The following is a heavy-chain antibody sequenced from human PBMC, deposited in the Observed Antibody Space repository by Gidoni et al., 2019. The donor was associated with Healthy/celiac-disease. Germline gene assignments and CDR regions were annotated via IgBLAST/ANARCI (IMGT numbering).Heavy chain of an antibody. V-gene: IGHV3-33*01. Sequence: QVQLVESGGGVVQPGRSLRLSCAAAGFTFGSYGLHWVRQAPGKGVEWVAVIWYDGSNKYYADSVKGRFTISRDNSKNTLYLQMNSLRAEDTAAYYCARGAPLYGDYLYYFDYWGQGTLVTVSS. J-gene: IGHJ4*02. CDR2: IWYDGSNK. CDR1: GFTFGSYG. D-gene: IGHD4-17*01. CDR3: ARGAPLYGDYLYYFDY.